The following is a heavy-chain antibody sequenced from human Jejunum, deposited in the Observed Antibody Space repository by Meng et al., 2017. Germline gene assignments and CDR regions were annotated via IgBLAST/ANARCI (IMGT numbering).Heavy chain of an antibody. J-gene: IGHJ4*02. CDR2: ISISGSVK. CDR1: GFTFSNYD. CDR3: ARGREARGSFDQ. V-gene: IGHV3-48*03. D-gene: IGHD3-10*01. Sequence: GGSLRLSCAASGFTFSNYDFNWVRQAPGKGLEWVSHISISGSVKYYADSVKGRFTISRDYAENSVYLQMNSLRAEDTAVYFCARGREARGSFDQWGKGTLVTVSS.